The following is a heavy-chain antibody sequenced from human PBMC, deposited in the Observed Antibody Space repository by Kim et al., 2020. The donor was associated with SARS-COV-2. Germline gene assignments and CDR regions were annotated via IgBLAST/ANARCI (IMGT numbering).Heavy chain of an antibody. D-gene: IGHD2-2*01. V-gene: IGHV4-34*01. CDR2: INHSGST. Sequence: SETLSLTCAVYGGSFSGYYWSWIRQPPGKGLEWIGEINHSGSTNYNPSLKSRVTISVDTSKNQFSLKLSSVTAAYTAVYYCARVGVPAAVDYWGQGTLVTVSS. CDR1: GGSFSGYY. J-gene: IGHJ4*02. CDR3: ARVGVPAAVDY.